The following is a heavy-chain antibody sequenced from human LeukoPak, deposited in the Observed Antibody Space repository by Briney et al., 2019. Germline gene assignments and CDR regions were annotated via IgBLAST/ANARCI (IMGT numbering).Heavy chain of an antibody. Sequence: GESLKISCKGSGYSFTNYWIGWVRQMPGKGLEWMGIFYPGDSDSRYSPSFQGQVTIPADKSISTAYLQWSSLKASDTAMYYCATTYYYDSSGTSYFDYWGQGTLVTVSS. D-gene: IGHD3-22*01. V-gene: IGHV5-51*01. CDR2: FYPGDSDS. CDR1: GYSFTNYW. CDR3: ATTYYYDSSGTSYFDY. J-gene: IGHJ4*02.